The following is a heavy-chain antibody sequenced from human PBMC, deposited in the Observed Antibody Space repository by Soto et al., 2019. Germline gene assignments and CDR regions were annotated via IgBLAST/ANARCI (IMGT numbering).Heavy chain of an antibody. CDR3: ARGGQQLGLRWFDP. J-gene: IGHJ5*02. CDR2: IIPIFGTA. D-gene: IGHD6-13*01. CDR1: GGTFSSYA. Sequence: QVQLVQSGAEVKKPGSSVKVSCKASGGTFSSYAISWVRQAPGQGLEWMGGIIPIFGTANYAQKFQGRVTITADESTSTAYMELSRLRSEDTAVYYCARGGQQLGLRWFDPWGQGTLVTVSS. V-gene: IGHV1-69*01.